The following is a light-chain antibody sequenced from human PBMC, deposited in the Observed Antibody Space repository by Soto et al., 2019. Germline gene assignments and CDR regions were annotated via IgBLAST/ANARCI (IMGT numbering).Light chain of an antibody. Sequence: EIVLTQSPGTLSLSPGERATLSCRASQSFRSSSLAWYQQKPGQAPRLLIYSASRRDTGIPDRFIGSGSGTDFTLTISSLEPEDFAVYYCQQSGSSLTWTFGQGTKVEIK. CDR3: QQSGSSLTWT. CDR1: QSFRSSS. CDR2: SAS. V-gene: IGKV3-20*01. J-gene: IGKJ1*01.